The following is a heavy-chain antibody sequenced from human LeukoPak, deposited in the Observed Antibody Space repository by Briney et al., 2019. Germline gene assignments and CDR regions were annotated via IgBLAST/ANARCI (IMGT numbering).Heavy chain of an antibody. CDR2: IIPIFGTA. J-gene: IGHJ4*02. Sequence: SVKVSCKASGGTFSSYAISWVRQAPGQGLEWIGGIIPIFGTANYAQKFQGRVTITTDESTSTAYMELSSLRSEDTAVYYCATAWRLGYCSGGSCYLGRNWGQGTLVTVSS. CDR1: GGTFSSYA. D-gene: IGHD2-15*01. V-gene: IGHV1-69*05. CDR3: ATAWRLGYCSGGSCYLGRN.